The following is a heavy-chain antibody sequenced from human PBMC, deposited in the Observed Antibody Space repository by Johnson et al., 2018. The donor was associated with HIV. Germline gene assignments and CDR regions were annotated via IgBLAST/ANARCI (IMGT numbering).Heavy chain of an antibody. J-gene: IGHJ3*02. V-gene: IGHV3-66*01. CDR2: LYSAGSA. D-gene: IGHD3-22*01. Sequence: EVHLVESGGGLVRPGGSLRLSCAASGFAVSSNYMNWVRQTPGKGLEWVSILYSAGSAYSADSVKGRFTISRDNSKNTLYLQMNSLRPEDPAVYYLSRAPPYYGGYSVSDAFDIWGQGTMVTVSS. CDR1: GFAVSSNY. CDR3: SRAPPYYGGYSVSDAFDI.